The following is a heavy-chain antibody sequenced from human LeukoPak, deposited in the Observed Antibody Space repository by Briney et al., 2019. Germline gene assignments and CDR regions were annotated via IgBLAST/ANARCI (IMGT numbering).Heavy chain of an antibody. D-gene: IGHD6-6*01. CDR2: ISGSGGSK. CDR3: AKARQPYSSSSGFDY. CDR1: GFTFSSYA. J-gene: IGHJ4*02. V-gene: IGHV3-23*01. Sequence: PGGSLRLSCAASGFTFSSYAMSWARQAPGKGLEWVSAISGSGGSKHYADSVKGRFTISRDNSKNTLYLQMNSRRAEDTAVYYCAKARQPYSSSSGFDYWGQGTLVTVSS.